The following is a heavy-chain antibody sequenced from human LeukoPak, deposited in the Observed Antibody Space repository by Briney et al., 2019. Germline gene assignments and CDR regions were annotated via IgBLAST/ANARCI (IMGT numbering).Heavy chain of an antibody. CDR3: ITDRNYYDSSGYHYIDY. V-gene: IGHV3-15*01. J-gene: IGHJ4*02. CDR1: GFTFSNAW. D-gene: IGHD3-22*01. Sequence: GGSLRLSCAASGFTFSNAWMNWVRQAPGKGLGWVGRIKSKTDGGTTDYAAPVKGRFTISRDDSKNTVYLQMNSLKNEDTAVYYCITDRNYYDSSGYHYIDYWGQGTLVTVSS. CDR2: IKSKTDGGTT.